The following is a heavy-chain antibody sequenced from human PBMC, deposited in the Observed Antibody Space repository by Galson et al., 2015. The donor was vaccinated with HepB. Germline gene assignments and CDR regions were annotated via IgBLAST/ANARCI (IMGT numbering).Heavy chain of an antibody. V-gene: IGHV3-21*06. CDR1: GFTFNFYN. CDR2: ISSDGHSI. D-gene: IGHD3-10*01. CDR3: ARDYRPDFGSGSYYPNWFDP. Sequence: SLRLSCAASGFTFNFYNMNWVRQAPGKGLEWVSSISSDGHSIYYADSLKGRFAISRDNAENSLFLQMNNLGAEDTAIYYCARDYRPDFGSGSYYPNWFDPWGQGTLFTVSS. J-gene: IGHJ5*02.